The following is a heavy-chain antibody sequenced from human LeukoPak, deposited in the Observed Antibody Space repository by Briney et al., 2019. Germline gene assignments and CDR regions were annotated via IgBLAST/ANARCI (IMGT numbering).Heavy chain of an antibody. J-gene: IGHJ4*02. CDR2: MNSDGSAT. CDR1: GFSFSNYW. V-gene: IGHV3-74*01. CDR3: AKGPNYFDS. Sequence: GGSLRLSCAASGFSFSNYWMHWVRHAPGKGLVWVTRMNSDGSATYYADSVQGRFTISRDNAKNTLYLQMNSLRAEDTAMYFCAKGPNYFDSWGQGTLVTVSS.